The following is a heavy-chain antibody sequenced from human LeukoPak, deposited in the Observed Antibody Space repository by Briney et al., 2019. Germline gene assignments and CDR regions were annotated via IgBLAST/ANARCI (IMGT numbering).Heavy chain of an antibody. D-gene: IGHD2-15*01. CDR1: GFTFSSYS. J-gene: IGHJ4*02. Sequence: GGSLRLSCAASGFTFSSYSMNWVRQAPGKGLEWVSSISSSSSYIYYADSVKGRFTISSDNAKNSLYLQMNSLRAEDTAVYYCARVGVVAAEFDYWGQGTLVTVSS. CDR2: ISSSSSYI. V-gene: IGHV3-21*01. CDR3: ARVGVVAAEFDY.